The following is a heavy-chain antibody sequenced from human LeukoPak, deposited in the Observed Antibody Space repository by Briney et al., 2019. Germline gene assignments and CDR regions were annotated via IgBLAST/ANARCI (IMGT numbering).Heavy chain of an antibody. V-gene: IGHV1-69*13. CDR1: GGTFSSYA. CDR3: ARVRDCSGGSCYLDY. J-gene: IGHJ4*02. D-gene: IGHD2-15*01. CDR2: IIPIFGTA. Sequence: SVKVSCKASGGTFSSYAISWVRQAPGQGLEWMGGIIPIFGTANYAQKFQGRVAITADESTSTAYMELSSLRSEDTAVYYCARVRDCSGGSCYLDYWGQGTLVTVSS.